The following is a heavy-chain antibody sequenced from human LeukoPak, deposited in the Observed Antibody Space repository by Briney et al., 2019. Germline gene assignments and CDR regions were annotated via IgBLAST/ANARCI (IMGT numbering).Heavy chain of an antibody. CDR2: ISYDGSNK. Sequence: GRSLRLSCAASGFTFSSYGMHWVSQAPGKGLEWVAFISYDGSNKYYADSVKGRFTISRDNSKNTLYLQMNSLRAEDTAVYYCAKDMVGIAVAGNYFDYWGQGTLVTVSS. CDR3: AKDMVGIAVAGNYFDY. V-gene: IGHV3-30*18. J-gene: IGHJ4*02. D-gene: IGHD6-19*01. CDR1: GFTFSSYG.